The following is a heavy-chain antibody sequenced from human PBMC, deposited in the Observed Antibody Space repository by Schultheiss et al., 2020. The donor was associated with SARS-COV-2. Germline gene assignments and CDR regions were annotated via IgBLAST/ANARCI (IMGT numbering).Heavy chain of an antibody. Sequence: SETLSLTCAVYGGSFSGYYWSWIRQPPGKGLEWIGSIYHSGSTYYNPSLKSRVTISVDTSKNQFSLKLSSVTAADTAVYYCARGDNYGDYWGQGTLVTVSS. CDR1: GGSFSGYY. J-gene: IGHJ4*02. CDR3: ARGDNYGDY. CDR2: IYHSGST. V-gene: IGHV4-34*01.